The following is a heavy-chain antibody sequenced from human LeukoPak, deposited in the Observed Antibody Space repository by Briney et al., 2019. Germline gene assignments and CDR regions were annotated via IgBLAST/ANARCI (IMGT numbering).Heavy chain of an antibody. CDR2: IKKDGSEK. CDR3: ARDLYRIVVVPHYFDY. CDR1: GFTFSSYS. J-gene: IGHJ4*02. Sequence: GGSLRLSCVGSGFTFSSYSMNWVRQAPGKGLEWVANIKKDGSEKYCVDSVKGRFTISRDNAKNSLYLQMNSLRAEDTAVYYCARDLYRIVVVPHYFDYWGQGTLVTVSS. V-gene: IGHV3-7*01. D-gene: IGHD3-22*01.